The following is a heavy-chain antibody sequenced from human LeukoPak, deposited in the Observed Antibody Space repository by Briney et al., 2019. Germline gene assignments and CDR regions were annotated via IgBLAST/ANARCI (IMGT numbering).Heavy chain of an antibody. CDR2: IYSGGST. CDR3: ARGPLYSTSSGGWFDP. D-gene: IGHD6-6*01. Sequence: PGGSLRLSCAASGFTVSSNYMNWVRQAPGKGLEWVSIIYSGGSTYYADSVKGRFTVSRDNPKNTLYLQLNSLRAEDTAVYYCARGPLYSTSSGGWFDPWGQGTLVTVSS. V-gene: IGHV3-53*01. J-gene: IGHJ5*02. CDR1: GFTVSSNY.